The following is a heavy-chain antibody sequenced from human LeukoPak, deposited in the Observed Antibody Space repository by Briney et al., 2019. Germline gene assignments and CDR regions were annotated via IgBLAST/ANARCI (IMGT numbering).Heavy chain of an antibody. D-gene: IGHD2-15*01. CDR3: AREGGGGRAFDI. V-gene: IGHV3-7*01. J-gene: IGHJ3*02. Sequence: GWSLRLSCATSGFTFSRHWMSWVRQAPGKGPEWVANIKQDGSERYYVDSVKGRFTISRDNAKSSLYLQMNSLRAEDTAVYYCAREGGGGRAFDIWGQGTMVTVSS. CDR2: IKQDGSER. CDR1: GFTFSRHW.